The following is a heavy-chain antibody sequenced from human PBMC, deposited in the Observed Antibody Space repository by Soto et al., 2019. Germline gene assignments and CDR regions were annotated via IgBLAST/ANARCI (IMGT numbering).Heavy chain of an antibody. D-gene: IGHD6-13*01. CDR3: GSRPYSSSWAVDY. CDR1: GFTLSAYT. J-gene: IGHJ4*02. CDR2: ISSTGDTI. V-gene: IGHV3-48*01. Sequence: EVQLVESGGGLVQPGGSLRLSCAASGFTLSAYTMNWVRQAPGKGLDWFSYISSTGDTIYYADSVEGRFTVSRDNATKSLLLQMNSLRGEDTAVYYCGSRPYSSSWAVDYWGQGTLVTVAS.